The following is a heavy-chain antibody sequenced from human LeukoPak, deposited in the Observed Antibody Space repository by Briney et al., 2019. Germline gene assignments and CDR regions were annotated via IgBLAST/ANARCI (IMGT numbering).Heavy chain of an antibody. CDR1: GFTFSSYE. D-gene: IGHD3-10*01. CDR2: ISSSGSTI. V-gene: IGHV3-48*03. J-gene: IGHJ6*02. Sequence: GGALRLSCAASGFTFSSYEMNLVRQAPGKGLEWVSYISSSGSTIYYADSVKGRFTISRDNAKNSLYLQMNSLRAEDTAVYYCARGRSSYYYGSGEYTYGMDVWGQGTTVTVSS. CDR3: ARGRSSYYYGSGEYTYGMDV.